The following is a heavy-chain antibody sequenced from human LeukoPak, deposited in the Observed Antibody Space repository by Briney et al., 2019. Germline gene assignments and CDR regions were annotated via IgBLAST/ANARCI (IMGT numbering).Heavy chain of an antibody. D-gene: IGHD6-19*01. Sequence: PGGSLRLSCSVSGFTFSRYAMHWVRQAPGKGLEWVSSISSSSSYIYYADSVKGRFTISRDNAKNSLYLQMNSLRAEDTAVYYCARSHIAVAGTFDYWGQGTLVTVSS. CDR2: ISSSSSYI. CDR1: GFTFSRYA. J-gene: IGHJ4*02. V-gene: IGHV3-21*01. CDR3: ARSHIAVAGTFDY.